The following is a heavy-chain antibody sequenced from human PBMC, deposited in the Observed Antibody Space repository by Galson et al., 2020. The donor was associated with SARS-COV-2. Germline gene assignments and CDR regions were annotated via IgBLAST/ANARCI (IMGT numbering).Heavy chain of an antibody. V-gene: IGHV4-4*02. CDR1: GDSISSSNW. CDR3: ARDTRRPSDIVATSLPY. Sequence: SETLSLTCAVSGDSISSSNWWNWVRQPPGKGLEWIGEIYHTGDTNYNPSLNSRVTISIDKSKNQFSLRLSSVTAADTAVYYCARDTRRPSDIVATSLPYWGRGTLVTVSS. J-gene: IGHJ4*02. CDR2: IYHTGDT. D-gene: IGHD5-12*01.